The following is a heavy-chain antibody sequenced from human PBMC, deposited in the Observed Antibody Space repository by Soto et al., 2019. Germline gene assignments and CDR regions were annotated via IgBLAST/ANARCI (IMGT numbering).Heavy chain of an antibody. V-gene: IGHV4-39*01. CDR3: ARHRSSITIFGVVTPHDMDV. Sequence: ALSLNRTRPGGAISKSSDHWGRLRQPPRKGLGWIGSIYYRGSTYYNPSLKSRVTISVDTSKNQFSLKLSSVTAADTAVYYCARHRSSITIFGVVTPHDMDVWGEGTTVTVSS. CDR2: IYYRGST. CDR1: GGAISKSSDH. D-gene: IGHD3-3*01. J-gene: IGHJ6*04.